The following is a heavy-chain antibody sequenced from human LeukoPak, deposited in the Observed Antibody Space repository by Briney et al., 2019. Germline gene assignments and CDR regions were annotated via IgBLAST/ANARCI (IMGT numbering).Heavy chain of an antibody. CDR3: VRVSGFCTNGVCPSFDP. CDR2: IYSGGSS. J-gene: IGHJ5*02. CDR1: RFTVSSNY. Sequence: GGSLRLSCAASRFTVSSNYMSWVRQAPGKGLEWVSVIYSGGSSYYADSVKGRFTISRDNSKNTVYLQMNSLRVEDTAVYYCVRVSGFCTNGVCPSFDPWGQGTLVTVSS. D-gene: IGHD2-8*01. V-gene: IGHV3-66*01.